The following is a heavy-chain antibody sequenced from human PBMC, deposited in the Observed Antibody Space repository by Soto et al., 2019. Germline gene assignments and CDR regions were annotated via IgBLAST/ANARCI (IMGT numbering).Heavy chain of an antibody. CDR1: GGTFSSYA. CDR3: ARALEQDSSGYYFDY. CDR2: IIPILGIA. V-gene: IGHV1-69*10. D-gene: IGHD3-22*01. Sequence: ASVKVSCKASGGTFSSYAISWVRQAPGQGLEWMGGIIPILGIANYAQKFQGRVTITADKSTSTAYMELSNLRSEDTAVYYCARALEQDSSGYYFDYWGQGTLVTVSS. J-gene: IGHJ4*02.